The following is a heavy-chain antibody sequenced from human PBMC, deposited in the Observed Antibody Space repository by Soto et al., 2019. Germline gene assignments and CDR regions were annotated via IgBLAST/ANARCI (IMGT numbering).Heavy chain of an antibody. CDR2: ISWNISAI. J-gene: IGHJ4*02. CDR1: GFTFEDYS. D-gene: IGHD2-2*01. CDR3: AKGFSRYFDS. Sequence: QLVESGGGVVQPGGSLRLSCAASGFTFEDYSMHWVRQVPGKGLEWVSGISWNISAIGYADAVKGRFTISRNNAKNSLYLQMVSLRAEDTALYYCAKGFSRYFDSWGQGVLVTVSA. V-gene: IGHV3-9*01.